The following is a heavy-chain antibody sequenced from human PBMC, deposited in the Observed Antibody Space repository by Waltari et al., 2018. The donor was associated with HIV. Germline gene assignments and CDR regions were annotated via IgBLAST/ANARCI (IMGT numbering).Heavy chain of an antibody. J-gene: IGHJ1*01. CDR3: ERDAIPKGVFFQH. CDR2: ITPLYGRA. CDR1: AGTFSNNP. D-gene: IGHD2-2*02. Sequence: QVQLVQSGAEVKQSGSSVKVSCTASAGTFSNNPFSWVRQAPGQALEWMGGITPLYGRATYDQVFQGRVTITADEATTTLFMELRSLRSDDTAVYYCERDAIPKGVFFQHWGQGTLLVVSS. V-gene: IGHV1-69*01.